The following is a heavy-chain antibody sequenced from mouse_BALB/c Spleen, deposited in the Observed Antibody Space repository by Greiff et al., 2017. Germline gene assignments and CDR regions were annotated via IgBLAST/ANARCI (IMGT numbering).Heavy chain of an antibody. J-gene: IGHJ2*01. CDR1: GFTFSSYA. CDR2: ISSGGSYT. CDR3: ARQGDYYGSSYYFDY. V-gene: IGHV5-9-3*01. D-gene: IGHD1-1*01. Sequence: EVKVVESGGGLVKPGGSLKLSCAASGFTFSSYAMSWVRQTPEKRLEWVATISSGGSYTYYPDSVKGRFTISRDNAKNTLYLQMSSLRSEDTAMYYCARQGDYYGSSYYFDYWGQGTTLTVSS.